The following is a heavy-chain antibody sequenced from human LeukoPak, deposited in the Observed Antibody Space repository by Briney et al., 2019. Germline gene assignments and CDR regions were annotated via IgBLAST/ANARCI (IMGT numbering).Heavy chain of an antibody. Sequence: SETLSLTCTVSGGSISSGDYYWSWIRQPPGKGLEWIGYIYYSGSTNYNPSLKSRVTISVDTSKNQFSLKLSSVTAADTAVYYCARVGGTMVRGVIISWGMDVWGQGTTVTVSS. J-gene: IGHJ6*02. CDR3: ARVGGTMVRGVIISWGMDV. CDR1: GGSISSGDYY. V-gene: IGHV4-61*08. D-gene: IGHD3-10*01. CDR2: IYYSGST.